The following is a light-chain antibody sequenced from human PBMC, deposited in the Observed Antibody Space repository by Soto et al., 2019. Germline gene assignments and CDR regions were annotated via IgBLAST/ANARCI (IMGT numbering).Light chain of an antibody. CDR3: QQYNSWPLT. J-gene: IGKJ4*01. CDR1: QSVSTN. Sequence: ETVMTQSPATLSVSPGERATLSCRASQSVSTNLAWYQQKLGQAPRLLIYDISLRGTGIPTRFSGSGSGTEFTLTISSLQSEDFAVYYCQQYNSWPLTFGGGTKVDIK. V-gene: IGKV3D-15*01. CDR2: DIS.